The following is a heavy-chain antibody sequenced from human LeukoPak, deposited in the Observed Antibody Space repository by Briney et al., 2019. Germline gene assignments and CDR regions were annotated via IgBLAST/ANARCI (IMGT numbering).Heavy chain of an antibody. Sequence: GGSLGLSCAASGFTFSSYAMSWVRQAPGKGLEWDSAISGSGDNTYNADSVKGRFTISRDNSKNTLYLQMNSLRAEDTAVYYCAKDREYSYGYYFDYWGQGTLVTVSS. V-gene: IGHV3-23*01. CDR1: GFTFSSYA. CDR2: ISGSGDNT. D-gene: IGHD5-18*01. CDR3: AKDREYSYGYYFDY. J-gene: IGHJ4*02.